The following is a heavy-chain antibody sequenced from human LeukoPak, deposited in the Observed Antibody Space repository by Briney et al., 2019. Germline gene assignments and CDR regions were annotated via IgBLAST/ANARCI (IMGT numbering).Heavy chain of an antibody. V-gene: IGHV1-18*04. CDR1: GYTFTSYY. CDR2: ISANNGDT. CDR3: ARRGPNPYYYYMDV. Sequence: ASVKVSCRASGYTFTSYYMHWVRQAPGQGLEWLGWISANNGDTNYAQQLQGRVTMTTDTSTSTAYMELRSLTSDDTAVYYCARRGPNPYYYYMDVWGNGTTVTVSS. J-gene: IGHJ6*03. D-gene: IGHD3-10*01.